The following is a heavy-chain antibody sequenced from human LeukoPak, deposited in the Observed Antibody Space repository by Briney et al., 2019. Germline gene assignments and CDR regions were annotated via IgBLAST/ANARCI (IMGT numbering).Heavy chain of an antibody. Sequence: PGGSLRLSCAASGFTFSSYWMSWVRQAPGKGLEWVANLKEDGNEKYYVDSVKGRFTISRDNAKNSLYLQMNSLREDDTAVYYCARGWAQHDLWGQGTLVTVSS. V-gene: IGHV3-7*01. D-gene: IGHD1-1*01. J-gene: IGHJ5*02. CDR1: GFTFSSYW. CDR3: ARGWAQHDL. CDR2: LKEDGNEK.